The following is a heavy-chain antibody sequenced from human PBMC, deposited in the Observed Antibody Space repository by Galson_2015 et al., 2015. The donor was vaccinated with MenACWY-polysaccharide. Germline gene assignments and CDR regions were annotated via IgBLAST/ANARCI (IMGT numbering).Heavy chain of an antibody. D-gene: IGHD1-26*01. CDR3: ARVEKYSGSYYILH. CDR2: IYYTGRT. J-gene: IGHJ4*02. Sequence: SEPLSLTCPVSGGSVTSVTYSWAWLRQPPEEGLEWIGFIYYTGRTNYNPSLKSRVTISLDTSKNQLSLKLSSVTAADTAVYYCARVEKYSGSYYILHWGQGTLVTVSS. V-gene: IGHV4-61*01. CDR1: GGSVTSVTYS.